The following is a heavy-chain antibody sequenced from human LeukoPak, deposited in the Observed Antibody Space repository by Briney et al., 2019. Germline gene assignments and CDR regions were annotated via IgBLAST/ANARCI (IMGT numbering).Heavy chain of an antibody. V-gene: IGHV4-59*01. J-gene: IGHJ4*02. CDR2: ICYSGST. D-gene: IGHD3-16*01. Sequence: SETLSLTCTVSGGSISSYYWSWIRQPPGKGLEWIGYICYSGSTNSNPSLKSRVTISVDTSKNQFSLKLSSVTAADMAVYYCAGGWGYFDYWGQGTLVTVSS. CDR1: GGSISSYY. CDR3: AGGWGYFDY.